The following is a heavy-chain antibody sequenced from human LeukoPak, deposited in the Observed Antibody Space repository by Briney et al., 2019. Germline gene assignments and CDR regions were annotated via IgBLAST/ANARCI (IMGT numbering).Heavy chain of an antibody. CDR3: ARDSGIYGGNLFDY. V-gene: IGHV3-64*01. Sequence: PGGSLRLSRAASGFTFSSYAMHWVRQAPGKGLEYVSAISSNGGSTYYANSVKGRFTISRDNSKNTLYLQMGSLRAEDMAVYYCARDSGIYGGNLFDYWSQGTLVTVSS. J-gene: IGHJ4*02. CDR1: GFTFSSYA. D-gene: IGHD4-23*01. CDR2: ISSNGGST.